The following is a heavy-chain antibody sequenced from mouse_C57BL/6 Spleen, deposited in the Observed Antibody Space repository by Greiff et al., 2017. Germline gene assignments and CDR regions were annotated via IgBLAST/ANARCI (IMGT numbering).Heavy chain of an antibody. J-gene: IGHJ2*01. CDR1: GFNIKDYY. CDR3: AQTGTGDY. CDR2: IDPEDGET. D-gene: IGHD3-3*01. V-gene: IGHV14-2*01. Sequence: EVQLQQSGAELVKPGASVKLSCTASGFNIKDYYMHWVKQRTEQGLEWIGRIDPEDGETKYAPKFPGKATITADTSSNTAYRQLSSLTSEDTAVYYCAQTGTGDYWVQGTTLTVSS.